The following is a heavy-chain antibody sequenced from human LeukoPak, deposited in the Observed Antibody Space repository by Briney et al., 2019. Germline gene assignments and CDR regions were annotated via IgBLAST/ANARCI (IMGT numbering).Heavy chain of an antibody. Sequence: GGALRLSCAASGLTFSSYSMNGVRPAPRRGGEWVSSINSSRCYLYYADSVKGRFTISRDNAKNSLYLQMNSLRAEDTAVYYCARGGTRIAVAGTFDPWGQGTLVTVSS. CDR3: ARGGTRIAVAGTFDP. J-gene: IGHJ5*02. D-gene: IGHD6-19*01. CDR2: INSSRCYL. V-gene: IGHV3-21*01. CDR1: GLTFSSYS.